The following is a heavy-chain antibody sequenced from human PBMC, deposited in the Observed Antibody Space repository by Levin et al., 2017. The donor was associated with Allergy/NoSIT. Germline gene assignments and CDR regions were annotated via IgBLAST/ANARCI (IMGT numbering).Heavy chain of an antibody. J-gene: IGHJ6*03. Sequence: GGSLRLSCAASGFTFSSYSMNWVRQAPGKGLEWVSYISSSSSTIYYADSVKGRFTISRDNAKNSLYLQMNSLRAEDTAVYYCARIFKLDTAMVFFNYYYYMDVWGKGTTVTVSS. CDR2: ISSSSSTI. CDR3: ARIFKLDTAMVFFNYYYYMDV. D-gene: IGHD5-18*01. V-gene: IGHV3-48*01. CDR1: GFTFSSYS.